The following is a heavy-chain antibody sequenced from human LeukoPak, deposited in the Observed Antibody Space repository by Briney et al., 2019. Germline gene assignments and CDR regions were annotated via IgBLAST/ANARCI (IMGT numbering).Heavy chain of an antibody. Sequence: ASVKVSCKASGYTFTSNAMNWVRQAPGQGLERMGWINTKTGNPTYAQGFTGRFVFSLGTSVSTAYLQISSLKAEDTAVYYCARGPGPVDYWGQGTLVTVSS. CDR3: ARGPGPVDY. CDR2: INTKTGNP. J-gene: IGHJ4*02. CDR1: GYTFTSNA. V-gene: IGHV7-4-1*02.